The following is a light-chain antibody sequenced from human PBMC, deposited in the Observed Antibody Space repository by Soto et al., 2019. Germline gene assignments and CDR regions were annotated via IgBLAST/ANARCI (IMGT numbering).Light chain of an antibody. CDR1: TGDVGGYNY. CDR3: CSYTTSSTRV. Sequence: QSALTQPASVSGSPGQSITISCTGTTGDVGGYNYVSWYQQHPGKAPKLMIFEVSNRPSGVSDRFSGSKSGNTASLTISELQAEDEADYYCCSYTTSSTRVFGTGTKLTVL. V-gene: IGLV2-14*01. J-gene: IGLJ1*01. CDR2: EVS.